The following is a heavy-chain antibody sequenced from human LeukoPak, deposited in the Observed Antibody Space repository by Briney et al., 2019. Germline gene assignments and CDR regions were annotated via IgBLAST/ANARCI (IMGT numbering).Heavy chain of an antibody. CDR3: SILSWDGRGSFF. D-gene: IGHD2/OR15-2a*01. CDR2: IRSNGENT. J-gene: IGHJ4*02. Sequence: GGSLRLSCAASGFTFSTYSMSWVPQAPGKGREWVSAIRSNGENTYYADSVRGRFTISRDNSRGTLSLQMNSLRADDTAVYFCSILSWDGRGSFFWGQGTLVSVSS. V-gene: IGHV3-23*01. CDR1: GFTFSTYS.